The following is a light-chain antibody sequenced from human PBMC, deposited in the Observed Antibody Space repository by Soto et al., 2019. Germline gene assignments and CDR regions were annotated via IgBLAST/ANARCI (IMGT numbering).Light chain of an antibody. CDR1: SRDIGAYNH. CDR3: SSYSGSSHWV. Sequence: QSALTQPASVSGSPGQSITISCTGTSRDIGAYNHVSWYQQHPGKAPKLLIYEVTNRPSGISVRFSASKSGSAASLIISGLQAEDEADYYCSSYSGSSHWVFGGGTKHTVL. CDR2: EVT. J-gene: IGLJ3*02. V-gene: IGLV2-14*01.